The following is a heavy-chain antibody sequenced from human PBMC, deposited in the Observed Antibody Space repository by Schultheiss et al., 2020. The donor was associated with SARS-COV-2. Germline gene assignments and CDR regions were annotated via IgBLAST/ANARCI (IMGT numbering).Heavy chain of an antibody. V-gene: IGHV3-NL1*01. CDR3: ARDRSYSNYNYYYGMDV. J-gene: IGHJ6*02. CDR1: GFTFSSYG. D-gene: IGHD4-11*01. Sequence: GGSLRLSCAASGFTFSSYGMHWVRQAPGKGLEWVAVIYSGGSTYYADSVKGRFTISRDNSKNTLYLQMNSLRAEDTAVYYCARDRSYSNYNYYYGMDVWGQGTTVTVSS. CDR2: IYSGGST.